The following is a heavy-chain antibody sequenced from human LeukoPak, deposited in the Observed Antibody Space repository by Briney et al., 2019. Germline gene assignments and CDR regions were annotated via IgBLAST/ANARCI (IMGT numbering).Heavy chain of an antibody. J-gene: IGHJ4*02. D-gene: IGHD2-15*01. CDR1: GFTLSSYG. CDR3: AKDYCSGGSCGLDY. V-gene: IGHV3-30*18. Sequence: GGSLRLSCAASGFTLSSYGMHWVRQAPGKGLEWVAVISYDGSNKYYADSVKGRFTISRDNSKNTLYLQMNSLRAEDTAVYYCAKDYCSGGSCGLDYWGQGTLVTVSS. CDR2: ISYDGSNK.